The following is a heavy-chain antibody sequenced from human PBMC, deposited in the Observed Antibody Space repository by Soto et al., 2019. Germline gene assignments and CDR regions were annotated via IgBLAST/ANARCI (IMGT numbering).Heavy chain of an antibody. CDR1: GYTFTSYY. CDR3: ARVPTFSMSGSGSYSQFDAFDI. CDR2: INPSGGST. Sequence: QVQLVQSGAEVKKPGASVKVSCKASGYTFTSYYMHWVRQAPGQGLEWMGIINPSGGSTSYAQKFQGRVTMTRDTSTSTVYMELSSLRSEDTAVYYCARVPTFSMSGSGSYSQFDAFDIWGQGTMVTVSS. D-gene: IGHD3-10*01. J-gene: IGHJ3*02. V-gene: IGHV1-46*01.